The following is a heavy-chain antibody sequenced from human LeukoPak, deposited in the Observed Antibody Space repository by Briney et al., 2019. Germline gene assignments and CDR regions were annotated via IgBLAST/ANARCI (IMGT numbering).Heavy chain of an antibody. Sequence: SETLSLTCTVSGGSISNYYWRWIRQPPGKGLEWIGYISHSGSTNYSPSLKSRVTISLDTSKNQFSLKLSSVTAADTAVYYCAGHHPRNTVDFWGQGTLVTVSS. V-gene: IGHV4-59*08. CDR2: ISHSGST. CDR3: AGHHPRNTVDF. J-gene: IGHJ4*02. CDR1: GGSISNYY. D-gene: IGHD2/OR15-2a*01.